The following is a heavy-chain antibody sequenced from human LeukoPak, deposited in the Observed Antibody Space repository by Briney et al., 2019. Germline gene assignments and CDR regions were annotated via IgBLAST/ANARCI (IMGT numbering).Heavy chain of an antibody. Sequence: SVKVSCKASGGTFSSYAISWVRQTPGQGLEWMGGIIPIFGTANYAQKFQGRVTMTADESTSTDYMELSSLRSEYTAVYYWARDRGGNYESFDMWGQARMVTVYS. CDR2: IIPIFGTA. CDR1: GGTFSSYA. J-gene: IGHJ3*02. CDR3: ARDRGGNYESFDM. V-gene: IGHV1-69*13. D-gene: IGHD1-7*01.